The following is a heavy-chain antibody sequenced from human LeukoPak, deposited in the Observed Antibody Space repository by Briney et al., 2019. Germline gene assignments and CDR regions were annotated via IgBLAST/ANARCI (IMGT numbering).Heavy chain of an antibody. Sequence: GRSLRLSCAASGFTFSSYGMHWVRQAPGKGLEWVAVIWYDGSNKYYADSVKGRFTISRDNSKNTLYLQMNSLRAEDTAVYYCARDLYSSGWYGGGYWGQGTLVTVSS. CDR2: IWYDGSNK. D-gene: IGHD6-19*01. CDR1: GFTFSSYG. J-gene: IGHJ4*02. CDR3: ARDLYSSGWYGGGY. V-gene: IGHV3-33*01.